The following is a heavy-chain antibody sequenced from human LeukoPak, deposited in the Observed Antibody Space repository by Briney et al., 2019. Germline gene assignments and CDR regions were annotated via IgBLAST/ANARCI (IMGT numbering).Heavy chain of an antibody. CDR2: ISAYNGNT. J-gene: IGHJ5*02. D-gene: IGHD3-10*02. CDR1: GYTFTSYG. V-gene: IGHV1-18*01. CDR3: ARVHDYYVTRRWFDP. Sequence: ASVKVSCKASGYTFTSYGISWVRQAPGQGLEWMGWISAYNGNTNYAQKLQGRVTVTTDTATSTAYMELRSLRSDDTAVYYCARVHDYYVTRRWFDPWGQGTLVTVSS.